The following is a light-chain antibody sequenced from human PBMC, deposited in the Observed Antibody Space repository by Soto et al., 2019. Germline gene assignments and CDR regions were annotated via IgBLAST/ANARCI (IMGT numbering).Light chain of an antibody. V-gene: IGKV1-33*01. Sequence: MTPAPSSLYASVGDRVTITCQASQDISNYLNWYQQKPGKAPKLLIFDAFSLETGVPSRFSGSGSGTDFTFTISSLQPEDIATYYCQQYENRPITFGQGTRLEIK. CDR2: DAF. CDR3: QQYENRPIT. CDR1: QDISNY. J-gene: IGKJ5*01.